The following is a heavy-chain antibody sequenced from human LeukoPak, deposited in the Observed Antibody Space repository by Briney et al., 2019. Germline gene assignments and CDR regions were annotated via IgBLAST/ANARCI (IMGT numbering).Heavy chain of an antibody. J-gene: IGHJ4*02. CDR2: IYPSDSHT. D-gene: IGHD7-27*01. V-gene: IGHV5-51*01. CDR3: ATYRALTGESYYFDY. CDR1: GYSFTSYW. Sequence: GESLKTSRKGSGYSFTSYWIGWVRQMPGKGLEWMGVIYPSDSHTRYSPSFQGQITISADKSISTASLQWSSLKASDTAMYYCATYRALTGESYYFDYWGQGTLVTVSS.